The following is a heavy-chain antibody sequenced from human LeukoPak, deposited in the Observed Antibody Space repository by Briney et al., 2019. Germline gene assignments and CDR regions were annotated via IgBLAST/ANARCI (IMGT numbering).Heavy chain of an antibody. D-gene: IGHD5-12*01. CDR1: GFTFSSYA. CDR3: AKGVLTGIYDY. CDR2: ISGSGSST. Sequence: GGSLRLSCAASGFTFSSYAMTWVRQAPGKGLEWVSGISGSGSSTYYADSVKGRFTISRDNSKKTLYLQMNSLRAEDTAVYYCAKGVLTGIYDYWGQGTLVTVSS. J-gene: IGHJ4*02. V-gene: IGHV3-23*01.